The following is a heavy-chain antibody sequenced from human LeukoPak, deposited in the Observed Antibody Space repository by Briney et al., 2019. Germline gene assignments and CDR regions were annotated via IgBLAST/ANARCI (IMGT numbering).Heavy chain of an antibody. Sequence: GGSLRLSCTASGFTFSGYSMNWVRQAPGRGLEWVSSISSSSNYIYYVDSVKGRFTISRDNAKNSLFLQMNSLRAEDTAVYFCARSKPWGYCSGGSCYPTYYYYYMDVWGKGTTVTVSS. V-gene: IGHV3-21*01. CDR1: GFTFSGYS. CDR2: ISSSSNYI. J-gene: IGHJ6*03. D-gene: IGHD2-15*01. CDR3: ARSKPWGYCSGGSCYPTYYYYYMDV.